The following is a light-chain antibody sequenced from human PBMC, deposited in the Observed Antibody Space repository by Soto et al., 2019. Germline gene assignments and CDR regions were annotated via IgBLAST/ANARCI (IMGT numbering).Light chain of an antibody. J-gene: IGLJ2*01. Sequence: QSVLTQPPSASGTPGQRVTISCSGSSSNIGSNYVYWYQHLPGTAPTLLIYRNNQRPSGGPDRFSGSKSGTSASLAISGLRSEDEADYYCAAWDDSLSGRVFGGGTKLTVL. CDR1: SSNIGSNY. CDR2: RNN. V-gene: IGLV1-47*01. CDR3: AAWDDSLSGRV.